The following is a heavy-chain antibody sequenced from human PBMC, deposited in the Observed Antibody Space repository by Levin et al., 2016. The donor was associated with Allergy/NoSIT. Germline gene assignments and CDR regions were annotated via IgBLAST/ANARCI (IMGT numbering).Heavy chain of an antibody. CDR3: AREEGHGAFDI. CDR2: IWYDGSNK. V-gene: IGHV3-33*01. Sequence: WIRQPPGKGLEWVAVIWYDGSNKYYADSVKGRFTISRDNSKNTLYLQMNSLRAEDTAVYYCAREEGHGAFDIWGQGTMVTVSS. J-gene: IGHJ3*02.